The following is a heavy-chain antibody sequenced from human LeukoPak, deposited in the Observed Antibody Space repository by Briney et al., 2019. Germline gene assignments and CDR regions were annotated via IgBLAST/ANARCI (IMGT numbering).Heavy chain of an antibody. J-gene: IGHJ4*02. Sequence: SETLSLTCAVYGGSFSGYYWSWIRQPPGKGLEWIGEINHSGSTNYNPSLKSRVTISVDTSKNQFSLKLSSVTAADTAVYYCARAQVYSRSYGNWGQGTLVTVSS. CDR2: INHSGST. CDR3: ARAQVYSRSYGN. D-gene: IGHD1-26*01. V-gene: IGHV4-34*01. CDR1: GGSFSGYY.